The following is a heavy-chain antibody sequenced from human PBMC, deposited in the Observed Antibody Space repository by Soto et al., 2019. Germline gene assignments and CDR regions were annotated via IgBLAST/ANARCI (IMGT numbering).Heavy chain of an antibody. CDR2: IDWADDK. CDR3: ARTEYRGNWFDP. CDR1: GFSLSTSGMC. J-gene: IGHJ5*02. V-gene: IGHV2-70*01. Sequence: SGPTLVNPTQTLTLTCTFSGFSLSTSGMCVSWIRQPPGKDLEWLALIDWADDKYYSTSLKTRLTISKDTSKNQVVLTMTNMDPVDTATYYCARTEYRGNWFDPWGQGTLVTVSS. D-gene: IGHD6-6*01.